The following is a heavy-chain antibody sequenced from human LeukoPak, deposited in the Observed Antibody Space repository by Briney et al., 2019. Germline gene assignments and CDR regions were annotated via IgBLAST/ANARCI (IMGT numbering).Heavy chain of an antibody. CDR2: ISGSDDGT. CDR3: AKSPVSSCRGSFCYPFDY. CDR1: GFTFSSYG. J-gene: IGHJ4*02. D-gene: IGHD2-15*01. V-gene: IGHV3-23*01. Sequence: GGSLRLSCAASGFTFSSYGMTWVRQAPGKGLEWVSAISGSDDGTYYADSVKGRFTISRDNSRNTLYLQMNTLRAEDTAVYFCAKSPVSSCRGSFCYPFDYWGQGNLVTVSS.